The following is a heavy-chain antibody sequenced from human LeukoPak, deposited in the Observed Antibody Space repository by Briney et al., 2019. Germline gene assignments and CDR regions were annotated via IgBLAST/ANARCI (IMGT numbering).Heavy chain of an antibody. CDR3: ARMVRGVIAQTGGWAFDI. Sequence: GGSLRLSCAASGFTFSSYWMHWVRQAPGKGLVWVSRINSDGSSTSYADSVKGRFTISRDNAKNSLYLQMNSLRAEDTAVYYCARMVRGVIAQTGGWAFDIWGQGTMVTVSS. CDR2: INSDGSST. D-gene: IGHD3-10*01. CDR1: GFTFSSYW. V-gene: IGHV3-74*01. J-gene: IGHJ3*02.